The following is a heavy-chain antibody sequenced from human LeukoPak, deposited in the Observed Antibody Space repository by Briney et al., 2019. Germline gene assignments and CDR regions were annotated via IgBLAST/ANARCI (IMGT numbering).Heavy chain of an antibody. J-gene: IGHJ4*02. D-gene: IGHD2-2*01. Sequence: GGSLRLSCAASGFPFSSYSMNWVRQAPGKGLEWVSSISSSSTYIYYADSVKGRFTISRDNAKNSLYLQMNSLRAEDTTVYYCARLYCSSTNCYAFDYWGQGTLVTVSS. CDR3: ARLYCSSTNCYAFDY. CDR2: ISSSSTYI. CDR1: GFPFSSYS. V-gene: IGHV3-21*01.